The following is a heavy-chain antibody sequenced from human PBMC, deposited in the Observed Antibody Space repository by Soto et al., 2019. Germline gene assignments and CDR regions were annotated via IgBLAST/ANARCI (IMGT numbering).Heavy chain of an antibody. CDR3: ARDLGGYDLYGPDT. V-gene: IGHV1-2*02. CDR2: INLNSGDT. J-gene: IGHJ5*02. CDR1: GDTFTDSS. Sequence: ASVKVSCKTSGDTFTDSSMHCVLQSPGQWLEWMGWINLNSGDTNYAEKFRGRVTMTRDTSIITAYMELTRLKSDDTAVYYCARDLGGYDLYGPDTWGQGTLVTVSS. D-gene: IGHD5-12*01.